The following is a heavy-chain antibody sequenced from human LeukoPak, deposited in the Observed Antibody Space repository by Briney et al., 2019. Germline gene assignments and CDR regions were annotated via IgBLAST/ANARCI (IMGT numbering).Heavy chain of an antibody. D-gene: IGHD6-13*01. CDR2: ISSSSSSI. Sequence: GGSLRLSCAASGFAFSSYSMNWVRQAPGKGLECVSSISSSSSSIYYADSVKGRFTISRDDAKNSLYLQMNSLRAEDTAVYYCARTATDTGEFDYWGQGTLVTVSS. V-gene: IGHV3-21*01. CDR3: ARTATDTGEFDY. CDR1: GFAFSSYS. J-gene: IGHJ4*02.